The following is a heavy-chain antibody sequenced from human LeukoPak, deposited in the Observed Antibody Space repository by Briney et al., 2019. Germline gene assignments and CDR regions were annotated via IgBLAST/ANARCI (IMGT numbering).Heavy chain of an antibody. V-gene: IGHV3-7*03. Sequence: GGSLRLSCAASGFTFRNYWMSWVRQAPGKGLEWVANIKLDGSDKYYVDSVRGRFTISRDNSKNTLYLQMNSLRAEDTAVYYCAKGGDMIGGYFQHWGQGTLVTVSS. CDR2: IKLDGSDK. CDR3: AKGGDMIGGYFQH. CDR1: GFTFRNYW. J-gene: IGHJ1*01. D-gene: IGHD3-16*01.